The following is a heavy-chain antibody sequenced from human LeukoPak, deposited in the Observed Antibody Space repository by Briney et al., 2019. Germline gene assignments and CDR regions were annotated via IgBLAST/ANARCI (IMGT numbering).Heavy chain of an antibody. Sequence: GGSLRLSGAEPGLTFSSYALSWVHQAPGKRLEWVSSFSGGAGKTYYADSVKGRFTISRDNSQNTVYLQMSSLRAEDTAVYYCVKDQYIYGSSPFDYWGQGTLVTVSS. D-gene: IGHD3-10*01. V-gene: IGHV3-23*01. CDR3: VKDQYIYGSSPFDY. CDR1: GLTFSSYA. CDR2: FSGGAGKT. J-gene: IGHJ4*02.